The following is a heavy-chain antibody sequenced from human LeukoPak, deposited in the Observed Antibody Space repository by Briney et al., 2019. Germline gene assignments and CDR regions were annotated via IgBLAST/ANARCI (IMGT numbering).Heavy chain of an antibody. Sequence: SETLSLTCAVYGGSFSGYYWSWIRQPPGKGLEWIGEINHSGSTNYNPSLKSRVTISVDTSKNQFSLKLSSVTAADTAVYYCARAGPASCLWFRCRAKFDYWGQGTLVTVSS. D-gene: IGHD3-10*01. CDR1: GGSFSGYY. J-gene: IGHJ4*02. CDR2: INHSGST. CDR3: ARAGPASCLWFRCRAKFDY. V-gene: IGHV4-34*01.